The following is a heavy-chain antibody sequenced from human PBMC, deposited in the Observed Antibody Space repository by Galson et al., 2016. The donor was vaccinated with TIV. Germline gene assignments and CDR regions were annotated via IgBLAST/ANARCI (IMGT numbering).Heavy chain of an antibody. J-gene: IGHJ2*01. Sequence: ETLSLTCSVSGGPVSRGTYYWSWLRQSPGKRLEWIGYVYYNGKTNYNPSLKSRVNMSIDRSKNQFSLTLRSVTAADTAVYFCTRDPTYSNSWYWYFDLWGRGTLVAVSS. CDR1: GGPVSRGTYY. D-gene: IGHD6-13*01. V-gene: IGHV4-61*01. CDR3: TRDPTYSNSWYWYFDL. CDR2: VYYNGKT.